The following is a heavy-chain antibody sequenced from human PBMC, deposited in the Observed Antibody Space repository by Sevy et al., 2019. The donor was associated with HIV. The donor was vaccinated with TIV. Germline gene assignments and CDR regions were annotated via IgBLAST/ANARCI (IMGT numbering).Heavy chain of an antibody. Sequence: ASVKVSCKASGGTFSSYAISWVRQAPGQGLEWMGGIIPIFGTANYAQKFQGRVTITADKSTSTAYMELSSLRSEDTAVYYCAGLIASAGIYYYYYMDVWGKGTTVTVSS. CDR3: AGLIASAGIYYYYYMDV. CDR2: IIPIFGTA. J-gene: IGHJ6*03. D-gene: IGHD6-13*01. CDR1: GGTFSSYA. V-gene: IGHV1-69*06.